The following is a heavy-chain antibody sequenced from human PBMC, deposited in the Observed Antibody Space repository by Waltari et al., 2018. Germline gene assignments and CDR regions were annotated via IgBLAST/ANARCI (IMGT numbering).Heavy chain of an antibody. J-gene: IGHJ3*02. Sequence: QVQLQESGSGLVKPLQTLSLTCTVFGGAISIGYYYWSWIRQPPGKGLEWIGYIYYSGSTYYNPSLKSRVTISVDTSKNQFSLKLSSVTAADTAVYYCARVGRKAGSAFDIWGQGTMVTVSS. CDR1: GGAISIGYYY. V-gene: IGHV4-30-4*08. CDR3: ARVGRKAGSAFDI. CDR2: IYYSGST. D-gene: IGHD3-10*01.